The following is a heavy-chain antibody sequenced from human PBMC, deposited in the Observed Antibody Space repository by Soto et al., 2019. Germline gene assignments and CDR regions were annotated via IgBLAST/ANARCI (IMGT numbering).Heavy chain of an antibody. D-gene: IGHD3-3*01. V-gene: IGHV1-2*02. CDR1: GYTFTGYY. Sequence: QVQLVQSGAEVKKPGASVKVSCKASGYTFTGYYMHWVRQAPGQGLEWMGWINPNSGGTNYAQKFQGRVTMTRDTSISTAYMELSRLRSHDTAVYYCARDLGLDDFWSGYYTPSARGKGPFDYWGQGTLVTVSS. J-gene: IGHJ4*02. CDR3: ARDLGLDDFWSGYYTPSARGKGPFDY. CDR2: INPNSGGT.